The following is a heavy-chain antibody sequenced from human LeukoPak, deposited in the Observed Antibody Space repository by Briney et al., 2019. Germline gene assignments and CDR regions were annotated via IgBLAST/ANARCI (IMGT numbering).Heavy chain of an antibody. Sequence: SETLSLTCTVSGGAISSSSYYWGWIRQPPGKGLQWIGSMYYSGSTYYSPSLKSRVTISVDTSKNQFSLKVSSVTAADTAVYYCARRELLSTPDAFDIWGQGTMVTVSS. CDR2: MYYSGST. J-gene: IGHJ3*02. V-gene: IGHV4-39*01. CDR3: ARRELLSTPDAFDI. D-gene: IGHD3-10*01. CDR1: GGAISSSSYY.